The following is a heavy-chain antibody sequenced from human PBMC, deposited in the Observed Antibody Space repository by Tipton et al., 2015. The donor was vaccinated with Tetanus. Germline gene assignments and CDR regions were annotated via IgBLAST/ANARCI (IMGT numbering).Heavy chain of an antibody. D-gene: IGHD6-6*01. CDR1: GASLRGGDYH. Sequence: TLSLTCTVSGASLRGGDYHWSWIRQPPGKGLEWLAYISSSARTNSNYSLKSRITMTQDTSRNQFSLKLTSVTAADTAIYYCARDQGGGRVVRLNWFDPWGQGTLVTVSS. V-gene: IGHV4-61*08. J-gene: IGHJ5*02. CDR3: ARDQGGGRVVRLNWFDP. CDR2: ISSSART.